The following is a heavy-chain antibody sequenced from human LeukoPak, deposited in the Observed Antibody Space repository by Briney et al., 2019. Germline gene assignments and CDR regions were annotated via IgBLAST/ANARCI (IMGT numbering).Heavy chain of an antibody. V-gene: IGHV4-59*01. D-gene: IGHD6-13*01. Sequence: PSETLSLTCTVSGGSINSYFWSWIRQSPGKGLEWIGYIYYSGSTNYNPSLKSRVTISVDTSKNQFSLKLSSVTAADTAVYYCARGTSSWYSDYWGQGTLVTVSS. CDR3: ARGTSSWYSDY. CDR1: GGSINSYF. CDR2: IYYSGST. J-gene: IGHJ4*02.